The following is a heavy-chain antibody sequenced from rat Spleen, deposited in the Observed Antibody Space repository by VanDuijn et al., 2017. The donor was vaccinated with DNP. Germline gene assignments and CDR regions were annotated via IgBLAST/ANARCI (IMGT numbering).Heavy chain of an antibody. CDR1: GFTFSDFY. CDR3: AFDY. Sequence: EVQLVESGGGLVQPGRSLKLSCAASGFTFSDFYMAWVRQAPTKGLEWVASISYDGGDTYYRDSVKGRFTISRDNPESSLYLQMDSLRSEDTATYYCAFDYWGQGVMVTVSS. J-gene: IGHJ2*01. CDR2: ISYDGGDT. V-gene: IGHV5-20*01.